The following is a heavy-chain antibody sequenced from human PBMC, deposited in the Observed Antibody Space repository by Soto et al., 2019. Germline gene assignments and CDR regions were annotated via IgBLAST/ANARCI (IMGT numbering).Heavy chain of an antibody. Sequence: QVQLVQSGAEVKKPGSSVKVSCKASGGTFSSYTISWVRQAPGQGLEWMGRIIPILGIANYAQKFQGRVTITADKSTSTAYMELSSLRSEDTAVYYCERATMVRGVGSNWFDPWGQGTLVTVSS. CDR3: ERATMVRGVGSNWFDP. J-gene: IGHJ5*02. V-gene: IGHV1-69*02. D-gene: IGHD3-10*01. CDR2: IIPILGIA. CDR1: GGTFSSYT.